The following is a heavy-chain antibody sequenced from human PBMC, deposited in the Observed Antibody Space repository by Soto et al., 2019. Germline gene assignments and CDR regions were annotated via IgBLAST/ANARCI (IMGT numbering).Heavy chain of an antibody. CDR1: GYTFTSYD. Sequence: ASVKVSCKASGYTFTSYDINWVRQATGQGLEWMGWMNPNSGNTGYAQKFQGRVTMTRNTSISTAYMELSSLRSEDTAVYYCARGLSLYCSGGSCYSHAFDSWGQRTMDTVSS. CDR3: ARGLSLYCSGGSCYSHAFDS. D-gene: IGHD2-15*01. V-gene: IGHV1-8*01. J-gene: IGHJ3*02. CDR2: MNPNSGNT.